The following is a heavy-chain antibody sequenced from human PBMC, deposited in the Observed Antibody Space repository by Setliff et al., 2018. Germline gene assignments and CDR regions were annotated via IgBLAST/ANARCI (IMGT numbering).Heavy chain of an antibody. J-gene: IGHJ6*03. CDR3: AREGKEGFGELPDYYYYYMDV. V-gene: IGHV3-48*04. Sequence: LRLYCAASGFTFSSYSMNWVRQAPGKGLEWVSYITSSGNTIYYAESVKGRFTISRDSAKNALYLQMNSLRAEDTAVYYCAREGKEGFGELPDYYYYYMDVWGKGTTVTGS. CDR1: GFTFSSYS. CDR2: ITSSGNTI. D-gene: IGHD3-10*01.